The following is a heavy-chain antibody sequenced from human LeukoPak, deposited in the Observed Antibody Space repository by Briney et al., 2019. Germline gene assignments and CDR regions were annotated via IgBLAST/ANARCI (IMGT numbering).Heavy chain of an antibody. Sequence: GGSLRLSCAASGFTFSSYAMRWVRQAPGKGLDWVAVISFHGTNEYYADSVKGRFTISRDNSNNILYLQMNSVRAGDTAVYYCAKGRRGSSYVHYFDTWGQGTLVTVSS. CDR3: AKGRRGSSYVHYFDT. CDR1: GFTFSSYA. CDR2: ISFHGTNE. V-gene: IGHV3-30*18. D-gene: IGHD3-22*01. J-gene: IGHJ1*01.